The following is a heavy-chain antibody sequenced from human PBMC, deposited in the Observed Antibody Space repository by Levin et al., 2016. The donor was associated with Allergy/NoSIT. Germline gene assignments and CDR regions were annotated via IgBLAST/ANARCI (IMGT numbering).Heavy chain of an antibody. D-gene: IGHD4-17*01. CDR3: ARVPMTTNSYGMDV. Sequence: GESLKISCAASGFTVSSNYMSWVRQAPGKGLEWVSVIYSGGSTYYADSVKGRFTISRDNSKNTLYLQMNSLRAEDTAVYYCARVPMTTNSYGMDVWGQGTTVTVSS. J-gene: IGHJ6*02. V-gene: IGHV3-66*01. CDR1: GFTVSSNY. CDR2: IYSGGST.